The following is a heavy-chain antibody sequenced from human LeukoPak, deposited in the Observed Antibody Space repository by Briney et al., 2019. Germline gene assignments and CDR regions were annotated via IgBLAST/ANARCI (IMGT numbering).Heavy chain of an antibody. CDR1: GFTFSDYY. CDR2: ISDSSGYT. D-gene: IGHD2-2*01. Sequence: PGGSLRLSCAASGFTFSDYYMSWIRQAPGKGLEWVSYISDSSGYTKDADSVKGRFTISRDNAKSSLYLQMNSLRVEDTAVYYCARGPGAYCSGTTCYVYWGQGTLVTVSS. CDR3: ARGPGAYCSGTTCYVY. V-gene: IGHV3-11*06. J-gene: IGHJ4*02.